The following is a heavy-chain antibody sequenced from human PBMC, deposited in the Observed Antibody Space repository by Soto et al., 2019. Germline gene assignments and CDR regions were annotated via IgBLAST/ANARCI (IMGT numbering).Heavy chain of an antibody. J-gene: IGHJ6*02. CDR3: ARFVRSCSATTCSTRADV. D-gene: IGHD2-2*01. V-gene: IGHV4-39*07. Sequence: SETLSLTCTVSGGSITSSSYYWGWIRQPPGKGLEWIGSIYYSGITYYNPSLKSRVTISVDTSKDQFSLKLSSVIVADTAVYHCARFVRSCSATTCSTRADVWGQGITVTVSS. CDR1: GGSITSSSYY. CDR2: IYYSGIT.